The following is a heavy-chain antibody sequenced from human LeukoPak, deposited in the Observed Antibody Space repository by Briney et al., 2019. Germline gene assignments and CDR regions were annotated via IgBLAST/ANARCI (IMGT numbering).Heavy chain of an antibody. Sequence: SETLSLTCTVSGGSINSTSYYWGWIRQPPGKGLEWIGSIYYGGSTYYNPSLKSRVTISVDTSKNQFSLKLSSVTAADTAVYYCAALIAAAPYYFDYWGQGTLVTVSS. CDR1: GGSINSTSYY. CDR3: AALIAAAPYYFDY. CDR2: IYYGGST. V-gene: IGHV4-39*07. J-gene: IGHJ4*02. D-gene: IGHD6-13*01.